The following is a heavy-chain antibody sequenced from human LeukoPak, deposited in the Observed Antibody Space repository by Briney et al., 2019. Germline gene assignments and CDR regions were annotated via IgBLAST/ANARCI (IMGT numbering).Heavy chain of an antibody. J-gene: IGHJ6*04. V-gene: IGHV3-48*03. CDR2: ISSSGSTI. CDR1: GFTFSSYE. Sequence: GGSLRLSCAASGFTFSSYEMNWVRQAPGKELEWVSYISSSGSTIYYADSVKGRFTISRDNAKNSLYLQMNSLRAEDTAVYYCAELGITMIGGVWGKGTTVTVSS. CDR3: AELGITMIGGV. D-gene: IGHD3-10*02.